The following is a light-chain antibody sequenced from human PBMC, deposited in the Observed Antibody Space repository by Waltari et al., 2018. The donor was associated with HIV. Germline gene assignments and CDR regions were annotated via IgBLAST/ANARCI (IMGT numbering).Light chain of an antibody. V-gene: IGLV1-40*01. CDR3: QSYDASLSGLWV. J-gene: IGLJ3*02. Sequence: HSTLTQPPSVSGAPGQRITISRAGNMSNPGAGSAVHWYQPFPGSAPKLLIFPNHNRPSGVPDRFSGSKSGPSASLAITGLQTEDEADYYCQSYDASLSGLWVFGGGTRLTVL. CDR2: PNH. CDR1: MSNPGAGSA.